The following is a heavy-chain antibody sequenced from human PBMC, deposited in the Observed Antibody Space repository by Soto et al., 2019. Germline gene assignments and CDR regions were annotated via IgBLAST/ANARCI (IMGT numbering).Heavy chain of an antibody. V-gene: IGHV3-11*05. D-gene: IGHD4-17*01. J-gene: IGHJ4*02. CDR2: ISSTNTYT. CDR1: GFTFSDYY. CDR3: ARLRGYGGYAFDY. Sequence: QVQLVESGGGLVKPGGSLRLSCAASGFTFSDYYMTWIRQAPGKGLEWVAYISSTNTYTQYADSVKGRFTISRDNARHSLYLQMNSLRAEDTAVYYCARLRGYGGYAFDYWGQGTLVTVSS.